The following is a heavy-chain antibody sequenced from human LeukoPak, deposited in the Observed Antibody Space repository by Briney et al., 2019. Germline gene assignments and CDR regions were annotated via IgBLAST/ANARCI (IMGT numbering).Heavy chain of an antibody. Sequence: SETLSLTCTVSGYSISSGYYWGWIRQPPGKGLEWIGSIYHSGSTYYNPSLKSRVTISVDTSKNQFSLKLSSVTAADTAVYYCARGLSGTPMGYWGQGTLVTVSS. D-gene: IGHD2-2*01. CDR1: GYSISSGYY. CDR3: ARGLSGTPMGY. J-gene: IGHJ4*02. V-gene: IGHV4-38-2*02. CDR2: IYHSGST.